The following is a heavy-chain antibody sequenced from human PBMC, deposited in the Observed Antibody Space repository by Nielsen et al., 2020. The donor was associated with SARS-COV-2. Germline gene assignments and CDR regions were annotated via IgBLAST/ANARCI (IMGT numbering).Heavy chain of an antibody. J-gene: IGHJ4*02. V-gene: IGHV3-7*05. D-gene: IGHD5-12*01. Sequence: GESLKISCAASGFTFSSYWMSWVRQAPGKGLEWVANIKQDGSEKYYVDSVKGRFTISRDSSKNTLYLQMNSLRVEDTAVYYCVGEWHGDYWGQGTLVTVSS. CDR3: VGEWHGDY. CDR1: GFTFSSYW. CDR2: IKQDGSEK.